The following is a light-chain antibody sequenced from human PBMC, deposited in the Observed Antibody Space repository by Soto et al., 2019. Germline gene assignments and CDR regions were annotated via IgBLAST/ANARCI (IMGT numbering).Light chain of an antibody. V-gene: IGKV3-20*01. J-gene: IGKJ1*01. CDR2: GAS. CDR3: QQYGSSP. Sequence: EIVLTQSPGTLSLSPGERATLSCRASQSVSSSYLARYQQKPGQAPRLLIYGASSRATGIPDRFSGSGSGTDFTLIISRLEPEDFAVYYCQQYGSSPLGQGTKVEIK. CDR1: QSVSSSY.